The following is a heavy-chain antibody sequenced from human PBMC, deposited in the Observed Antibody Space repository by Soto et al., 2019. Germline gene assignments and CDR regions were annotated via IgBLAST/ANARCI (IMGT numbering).Heavy chain of an antibody. D-gene: IGHD6-6*01. J-gene: IGHJ4*02. Sequence: EVQLLESGGGLVQPGESLRLSCAASGFTFSSYAMSWVRQAPGKGLEWVSVIRGSDDSTYYADSVKGRFTISRDNSKNTLYLQMNSLRAADTAVYYCAKRSSSSTFDYWGQGTLVTVSS. V-gene: IGHV3-23*01. CDR3: AKRSSSSTFDY. CDR1: GFTFSSYA. CDR2: IRGSDDST.